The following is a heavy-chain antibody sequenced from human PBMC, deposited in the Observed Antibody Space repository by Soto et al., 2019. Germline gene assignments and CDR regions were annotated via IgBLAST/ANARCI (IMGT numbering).Heavy chain of an antibody. CDR1: GGTFSSYA. J-gene: IGHJ6*02. CDR2: IIPIFGTA. V-gene: IGHV1-69*01. CDR3: ARALTTVTTGLPTYYYYGMDV. D-gene: IGHD4-4*01. Sequence: QVQLVQSGAEVQKPGSSVKVSCKASGGTFSSYAISWVRQAPGQGLEWMGGIIPIFGTANYAQKFQGRVTITADESTSTAYMELSSLRSEDTAVYYCARALTTVTTGLPTYYYYGMDVWGQGTTVTVSS.